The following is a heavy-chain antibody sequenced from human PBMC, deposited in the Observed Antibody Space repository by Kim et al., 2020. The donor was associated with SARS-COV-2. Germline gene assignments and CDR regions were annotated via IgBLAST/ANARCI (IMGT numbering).Heavy chain of an antibody. CDR2: IRSKRYDETT. CDR3: TSGPYYYDSAAHYHDY. V-gene: IGHV3-49*03. J-gene: IGHJ4*02. Sequence: SLRLSCTTSGLNFADYAMSWFRQAPGKGLEWVAFIRSKRYDETTEYAASVKGRFIISRDDSKRIAYLQMNGLKTEDTAVYYCTSGPYYYDSAAHYHDYWGQGTLVTVSS. CDR1: GLNFADYA. D-gene: IGHD3-22*01.